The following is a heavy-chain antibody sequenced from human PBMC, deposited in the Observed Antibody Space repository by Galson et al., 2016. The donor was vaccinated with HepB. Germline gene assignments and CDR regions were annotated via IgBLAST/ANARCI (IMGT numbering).Heavy chain of an antibody. V-gene: IGHV3-72*01. D-gene: IGHD2-2*01. CDR2: TRNRRNSFIT. J-gene: IGHJ4*02. Sequence: CAASGYTSSDHYMDWVRQATGKGPEWVGRTRNRRNSFITEYAASVRGRFTISRDDSKNSVYLQMNSLKTEDTAVYYCAKDIQMGVPAAFDYWGQGTLVTVSA. CDR1: GYTSSDHY. CDR3: AKDIQMGVPAAFDY.